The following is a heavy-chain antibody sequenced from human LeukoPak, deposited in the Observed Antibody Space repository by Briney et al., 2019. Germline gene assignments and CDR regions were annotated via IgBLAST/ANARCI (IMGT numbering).Heavy chain of an antibody. D-gene: IGHD6-19*01. CDR1: GFTFSSYA. Sequence: GGSLRLSCAASGFTFSSYAMSWVRQAPGKGLEWVSAIVSSGDTTYYADSVKGRLTISRDNSKNTLYLQMNSLRAEDTAVYYCAKADGGQWPSSYYYYYMDVWGKGTTVTVSS. V-gene: IGHV3-23*01. J-gene: IGHJ6*03. CDR2: IVSSGDTT. CDR3: AKADGGQWPSSYYYYYMDV.